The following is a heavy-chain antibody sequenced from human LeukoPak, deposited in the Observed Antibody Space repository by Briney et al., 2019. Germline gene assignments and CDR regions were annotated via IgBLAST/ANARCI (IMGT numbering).Heavy chain of an antibody. J-gene: IGHJ4*02. CDR1: GFTFSDYY. D-gene: IGHD2-2*01. V-gene: IGHV3-11*04. Sequence: GGSLRLSCAASGFTFSDYYMNWIRQAPGKGLEWISYMSSSGSSISYADSVTGRFTVSRDNAKNSLYLQMNSLRAEDTAVYYCARSILPAANAIDYWGQGTLLTVSS. CDR2: MSSSGSSI. CDR3: ARSILPAANAIDY.